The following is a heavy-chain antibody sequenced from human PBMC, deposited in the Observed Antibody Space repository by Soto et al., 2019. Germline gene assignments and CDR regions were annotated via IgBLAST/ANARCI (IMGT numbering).Heavy chain of an antibody. CDR1: GDFISSGGFS. J-gene: IGHJ6*02. V-gene: IGHV4-31*11. D-gene: IGHD6-6*01. CDR3: ARGSSIAGLYYGMDV. CDR2: NYYSGIT. Sequence: PSETLSLTCAVSGDFISSGGFSWSWIRQHPGKGLEWIGYNYYSGITYYNPSLKSRVTISLDTSKNQFSLKLSSVTAADTAVYYCARGSSIAGLYYGMDVWGQGTTVTVS.